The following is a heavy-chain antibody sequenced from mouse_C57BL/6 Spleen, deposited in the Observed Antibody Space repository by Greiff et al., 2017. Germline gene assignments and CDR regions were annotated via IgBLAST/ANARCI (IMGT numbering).Heavy chain of an antibody. J-gene: IGHJ3*01. CDR3: ARGDGNYVPWFAY. D-gene: IGHD2-1*01. Sequence: QRVESGPGLAKPSQTLSLTCSVTGYSITSDYWNWIRKFPGNKLEYMGYISYSGSTSYNPSLKSRISIIRDTSKNQYYLQLNSVTTEDTATYYCARGDGNYVPWFAYWGQGTLVTVSA. V-gene: IGHV3-8*01. CDR1: GYSITSDY. CDR2: ISYSGST.